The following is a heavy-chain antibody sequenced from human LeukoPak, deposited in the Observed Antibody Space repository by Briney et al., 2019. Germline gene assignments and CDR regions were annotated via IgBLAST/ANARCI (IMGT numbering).Heavy chain of an antibody. J-gene: IGHJ4*02. CDR2: ISGSGHDI. V-gene: IGHV3-11*04. CDR1: GFTFSDSY. D-gene: IGHD3-22*01. Sequence: GGSLRLSCAASGFTFSDSYMTWVRQAPGKGVEWVAYISGSGHDINYSDSVKGRFTISRDNAKNSLYLQMNSLRAEDTAVYYCAREVSGLFYDSSGSDYWGQGTLVTVSS. CDR3: AREVSGLFYDSSGSDY.